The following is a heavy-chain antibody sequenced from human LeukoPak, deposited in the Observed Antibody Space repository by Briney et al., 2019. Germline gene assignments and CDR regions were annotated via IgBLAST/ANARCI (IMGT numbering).Heavy chain of an antibody. CDR1: GGSFSGYY. D-gene: IGHD4-23*01. V-gene: IGHV4-34*01. Sequence: SETLSLTCAVYGGSFSGYYWSWIRQPPGKGLEWIGEINHSGSTNYNPSLKSRVTISVDTSKNQFSLKLSSVTAADTAVYYCARLHLGFDYGGNSRLGGPRHFDYWGQGTLVTVSS. CDR3: ARLHLGFDYGGNSRLGGPRHFDY. J-gene: IGHJ4*02. CDR2: INHSGST.